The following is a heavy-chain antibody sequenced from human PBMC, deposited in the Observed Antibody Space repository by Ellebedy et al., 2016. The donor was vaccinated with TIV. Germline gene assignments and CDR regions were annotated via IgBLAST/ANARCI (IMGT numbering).Heavy chain of an antibody. J-gene: IGHJ4*02. V-gene: IGHV3-53*01. Sequence: GGSLRLXXAASGFTVSSNYMSWVRQAPGKGLEWVSVIYSGGSTYYADSVKGRFTISRDNSKNTLYLQMNSLRAEDTAVYYCARAGGIAAEFDYWGQGTLVTVSS. CDR3: ARAGGIAAEFDY. CDR2: IYSGGST. CDR1: GFTVSSNY. D-gene: IGHD6-13*01.